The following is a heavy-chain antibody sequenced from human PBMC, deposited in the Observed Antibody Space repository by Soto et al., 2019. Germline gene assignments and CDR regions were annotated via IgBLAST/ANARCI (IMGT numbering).Heavy chain of an antibody. CDR3: AKDIRTSTNYNYGMDV. J-gene: IGHJ6*02. CDR1: GFTFSTYA. V-gene: IGHV3-23*01. D-gene: IGHD1-20*01. CDR2: ISASGGST. Sequence: EVQLLESGGGLVQPGGSLRLSCAASGFTFSTYAMSWVRQDQGKGLEWVSVISASGGSTFYADSVKGRFTVSRDHSRNTLYLQVISLRVEDTAVYYCAKDIRTSTNYNYGMDVWGQGTTVTVSS.